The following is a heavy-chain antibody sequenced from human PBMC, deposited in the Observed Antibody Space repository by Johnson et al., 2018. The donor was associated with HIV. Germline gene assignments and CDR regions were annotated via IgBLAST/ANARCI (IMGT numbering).Heavy chain of an antibody. D-gene: IGHD3-22*01. CDR3: ARGGAYHYDSGGPQGTFDI. Sequence: VQLVESGGGVVQPGRSLRLSCAASGFTFSNYAMHWVRQAPGKGLEWVTVLSYDGSNKYYAESVKGRFTISRVNSKNPLYLQMNSLRVEDTGVYRCARGGAYHYDSGGPQGTFDIWGQGTMVTVSS. V-gene: IGHV3-30*04. CDR1: GFTFSNYA. J-gene: IGHJ3*02. CDR2: LSYDGSNK.